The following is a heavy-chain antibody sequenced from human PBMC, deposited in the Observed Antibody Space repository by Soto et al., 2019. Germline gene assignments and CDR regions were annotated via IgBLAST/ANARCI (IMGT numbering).Heavy chain of an antibody. CDR3: ARDGPEVVAATSCWFDP. V-gene: IGHV1-69*08. CDR1: GGTFSSYT. D-gene: IGHD2-15*01. Sequence: QVPLVQSGAEVKKPGSSVKVSCKASGGTFSSYTISWVRQAPGQGLEWMGRIIPILGIANYAQKFQGRVTITADKSTSTAYMELSSLRSEDTAVYYCARDGPEVVAATSCWFDPWGQGTLVTVSS. CDR2: IIPILGIA. J-gene: IGHJ5*02.